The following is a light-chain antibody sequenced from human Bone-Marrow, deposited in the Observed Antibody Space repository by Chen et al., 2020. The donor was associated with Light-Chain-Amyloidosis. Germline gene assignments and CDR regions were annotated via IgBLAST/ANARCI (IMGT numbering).Light chain of an antibody. Sequence: SYVLTQPSSVSVAPGQTATIACGGNNIGSTSVHWYQQTPGQAPLLVVYDDSDRPSGIPGRWSGYNAGNTATLTISRVEAGDEADYYGQVWDRSSDRPVFGGGTKLTVL. J-gene: IGLJ3*02. V-gene: IGLV3-21*02. CDR1: NIGSTS. CDR3: QVWDRSSDRPV. CDR2: DDS.